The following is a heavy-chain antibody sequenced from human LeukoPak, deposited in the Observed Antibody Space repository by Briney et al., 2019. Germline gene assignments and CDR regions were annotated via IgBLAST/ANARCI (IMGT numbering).Heavy chain of an antibody. CDR2: ITGSGGRT. D-gene: IGHD1-26*01. Sequence: GGSLRLSCVGSGFTFSDYAMSWVRQAPGKGLEWVSAITGSGGRTYYADSVKGRFTISRDNSKNTLYLQMNSLRAEDTAIYYCAKEYTGTFSPFPSYFDNWGQGTLVTVSS. J-gene: IGHJ4*02. CDR1: GFTFSDYA. V-gene: IGHV3-23*01. CDR3: AKEYTGTFSPFPSYFDN.